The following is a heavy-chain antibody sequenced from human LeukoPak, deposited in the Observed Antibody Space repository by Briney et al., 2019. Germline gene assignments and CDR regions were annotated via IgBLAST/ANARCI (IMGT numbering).Heavy chain of an antibody. CDR1: GGTFSNYA. Sequence: SVKVSCKASGGTFSNYAISWVRQAPGQGLEWMGRIIPILDIANYAQKFQGRVTITADKSTSTAYMELSSLRSEDTAVYYCAKGIAAAGTAQKGYYYYYYGMDVWGQGTTVTVSS. V-gene: IGHV1-69*04. CDR3: AKGIAAAGTAQKGYYYYYYGMDV. D-gene: IGHD6-13*01. CDR2: IIPILDIA. J-gene: IGHJ6*02.